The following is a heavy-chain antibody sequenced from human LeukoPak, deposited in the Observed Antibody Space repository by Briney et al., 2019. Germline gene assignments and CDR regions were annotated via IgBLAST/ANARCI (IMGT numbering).Heavy chain of an antibody. Sequence: GGSLRLSCAASGFTFSSYAMHWVRQAPGKGLEWVAVISYDGSNKYYADSVKGRFTISRDNSKNTLYLQMNSLRAEDTAVYYCAREGYYSGMDVWGQGTTVTVSS. CDR1: GFTFSSYA. J-gene: IGHJ6*02. V-gene: IGHV3-30-3*01. CDR2: ISYDGSNK. CDR3: AREGYYSGMDV.